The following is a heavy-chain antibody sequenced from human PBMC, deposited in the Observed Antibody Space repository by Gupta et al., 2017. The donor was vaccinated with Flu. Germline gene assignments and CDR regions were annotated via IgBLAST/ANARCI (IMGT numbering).Heavy chain of an antibody. J-gene: IGHJ6*02. CDR2: IYSGGST. CDR1: GFTVSSTY. D-gene: IGHD3-22*01. V-gene: IGHV3-53*02. CDR3: ARDLSSENYYYGMDV. Sequence: EVQLVETGGGLIKPGGSLRLSCAASGFTVSSTYMSWVRQAPGKGLEWVSVIYSGGSTYYADSVKGRFTISRDNSKNTLYLQMNSLRAEDTAVYYCARDLSSENYYYGMDVWGQGTTVTGSS.